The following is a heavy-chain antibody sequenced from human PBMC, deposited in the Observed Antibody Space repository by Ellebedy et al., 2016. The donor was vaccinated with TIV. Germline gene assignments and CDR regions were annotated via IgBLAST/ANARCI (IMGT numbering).Heavy chain of an antibody. CDR2: ISAYNGNT. J-gene: IGHJ6*03. V-gene: IGHV1-18*01. Sequence: ASVKVSCXASRYTFTSYRISWVRQAPGQGLEWMGWISAYNGNTNYAQKLKGRVTMTTDTSTSTAYMELRSLRSDDTAVYYCARVTTLYQLLVYYYMDVWGKGTTVTVSS. CDR1: RYTFTSYR. CDR3: ARVTTLYQLLVYYYMDV. D-gene: IGHD2-2*01.